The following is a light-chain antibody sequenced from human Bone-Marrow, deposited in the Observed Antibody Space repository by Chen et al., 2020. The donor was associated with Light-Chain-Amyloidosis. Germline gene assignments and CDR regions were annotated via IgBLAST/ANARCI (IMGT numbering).Light chain of an antibody. V-gene: IGKV3-20*01. CDR2: GSS. Sequence: EIVLTQSPGTLSLSPGEGANLSCRASQTISSNYLTLYQQKFGQVPGLLIYGSSSRATGIPDRFTGSGSGTDFTLTIHRLEPEDFAMYYCQQYGTSPVTFGGGTKVEIK. CDR1: QTISSNY. CDR3: QQYGTSPVT. J-gene: IGKJ4*01.